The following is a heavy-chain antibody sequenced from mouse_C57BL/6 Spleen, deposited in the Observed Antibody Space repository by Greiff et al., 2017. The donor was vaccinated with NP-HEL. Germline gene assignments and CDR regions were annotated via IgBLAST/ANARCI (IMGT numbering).Heavy chain of an antibody. V-gene: IGHV1-55*01. CDR1: GYTFTSYW. J-gene: IGHJ4*01. CDR3: ARSGEGDAMDY. CDR2: IYPGSGST. Sequence: VQLQQSGAELVKPGASVKMSCKASGYTFTSYWITWVKQRPGQGLEWIGDIYPGSGSTNYNEKFKSKATLTVDTSSSTAYMQLSSLTSEDSAVYYCARSGEGDAMDYWGQGTSVTVSS. D-gene: IGHD3-1*01.